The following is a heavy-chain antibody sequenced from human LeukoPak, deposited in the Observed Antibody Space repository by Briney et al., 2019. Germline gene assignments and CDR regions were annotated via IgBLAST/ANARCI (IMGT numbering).Heavy chain of an antibody. J-gene: IGHJ4*02. CDR2: IGSSTRTM. D-gene: IGHD5-18*01. CDR3: ASLLYGYSYGPFHH. Sequence: PGGSMRLSCAASGLSFSTYDMTWVRQAPGKWLEWVSYIGSSTRTMYYAESLKGRFIISRDNAKNSLYLQMDSLRAEDTAIYYCASLLYGYSYGPFHHCGEGTLVTVSS. CDR1: GLSFSTYD. V-gene: IGHV3-48*03.